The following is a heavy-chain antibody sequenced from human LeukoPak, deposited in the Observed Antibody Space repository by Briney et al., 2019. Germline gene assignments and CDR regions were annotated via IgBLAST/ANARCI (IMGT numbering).Heavy chain of an antibody. CDR1: GGSISSGGYY. CDR2: IYHSGST. D-gene: IGHD3-10*01. V-gene: IGHV4-30-2*01. J-gene: IGHJ3*02. Sequence: PSETLSLTCTVSGGSISSGGYYWSWIRQPPGKGLEWIGYIYHSGSTYYNPSLKSRVTISVDKSKNQFSLKLSSVTAADTAVYYCARDLNGSGEDAFDIWGQGTMVTVSS. CDR3: ARDLNGSGEDAFDI.